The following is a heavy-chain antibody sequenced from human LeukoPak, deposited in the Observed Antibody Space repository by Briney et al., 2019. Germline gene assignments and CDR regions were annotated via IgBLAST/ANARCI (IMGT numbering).Heavy chain of an antibody. J-gene: IGHJ6*02. CDR3: VRRAAVRGMDF. D-gene: IGHD1-14*01. Sequence: GGSLRLSCTGSGFIFDTHTLTWVRQAPGKGLEWVASISGSGDSTDYGDSVKGRFTISRDNFKRTVHLEMSNLRADDTAMYYCVRRAAVRGMDFWGLGTTVMVSS. V-gene: IGHV3-23*01. CDR1: GFIFDTHT. CDR2: ISGSGDST.